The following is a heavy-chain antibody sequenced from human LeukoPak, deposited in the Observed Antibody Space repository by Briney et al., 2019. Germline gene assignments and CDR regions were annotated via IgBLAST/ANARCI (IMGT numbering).Heavy chain of an antibody. CDR1: ASTIDDFA. CDR2: RTWNSGSI. D-gene: IGHD6-13*01. V-gene: IGHV3-9*01. CDR3: AKTRASSTWYSGFGY. J-gene: IGHJ4*02. Sequence: GGSLRLSCVAPASTIDDFALHRVRQAPGKGLVWVSGRTWNSGSISKADSAKGRFTVSRDNAKNSLSLQMDSLRAEDTALYYCAKTRASSTWYSGFGYWGQGTLVTVSS.